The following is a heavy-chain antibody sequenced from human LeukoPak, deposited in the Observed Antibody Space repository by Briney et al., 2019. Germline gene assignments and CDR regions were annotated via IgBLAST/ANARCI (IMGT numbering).Heavy chain of an antibody. CDR2: INTNSGGT. CDR1: GYTFTGYY. Sequence: ASVKVSCKASGYTFTGYYMHWVRQAPGQGLEWMGWINTNSGGTNYAQKFQGRVTMTRDTSISTAYMELSRLRSDDTAVYYCARDLWYYGSGSYPDHNWFDPWGQGTLVTVSS. CDR3: ARDLWYYGSGSYPDHNWFDP. J-gene: IGHJ5*02. V-gene: IGHV1-2*02. D-gene: IGHD3-10*01.